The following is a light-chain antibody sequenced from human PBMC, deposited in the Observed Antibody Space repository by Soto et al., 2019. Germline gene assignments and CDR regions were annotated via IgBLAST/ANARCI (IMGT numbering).Light chain of an antibody. CDR1: QGISNY. Sequence: DSQTTQSPSAMSASVGDRVASTSRASQGISNYLAWFQQKPGKVPKRLIYAASSLQSGVPSRFSGSGSGTEFTLTISSLQPDDFATYYCQHYNSYSEAFGQGTKVDIK. CDR2: AAS. CDR3: QHYNSYSEA. V-gene: IGKV1-17*03. J-gene: IGKJ1*01.